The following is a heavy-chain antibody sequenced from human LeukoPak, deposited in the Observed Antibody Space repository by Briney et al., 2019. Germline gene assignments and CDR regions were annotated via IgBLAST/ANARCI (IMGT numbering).Heavy chain of an antibody. CDR1: GDSISSGGYY. Sequence: SETLSLTCTVSGDSISSGGYYCSWIRQPPGKGLEWIGYIYHSGESYFNPSLKGRVTMSVDKSKNQFSLNLTSVTAADTAVYYCARDYCSGGSCYFHVFDVRGQGTTVTVSS. J-gene: IGHJ3*01. CDR2: IYHSGES. D-gene: IGHD2-15*01. V-gene: IGHV4-30-2*01. CDR3: ARDYCSGGSCYFHVFDV.